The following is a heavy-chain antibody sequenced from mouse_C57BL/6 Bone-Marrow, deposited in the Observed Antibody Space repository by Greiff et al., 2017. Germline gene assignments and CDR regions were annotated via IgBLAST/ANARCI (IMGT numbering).Heavy chain of an antibody. CDR3: ARSYPDY. D-gene: IGHD2-12*01. Sequence: QVQLQQPGAELVMPGASVTLSCKASGYTFTSYWMHWVKQRPGHGLEWIGEIDPSDSDTNYNQKFKGKSTLTVDKSSSTAYRQLSSLTSEDSAVDYCARSYPDYWGQGTTLTVSS. CDR2: IDPSDSDT. CDR1: GYTFTSYW. J-gene: IGHJ2*01. V-gene: IGHV1-69*01.